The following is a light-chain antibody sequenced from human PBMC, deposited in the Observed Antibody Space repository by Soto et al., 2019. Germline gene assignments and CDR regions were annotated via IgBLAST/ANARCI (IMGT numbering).Light chain of an antibody. J-gene: IGKJ3*01. CDR3: QQANSFPVT. CDR2: GIS. CDR1: QGISNW. Sequence: DIQMTQSPSSVSASVGDRVTITCRASQGISNWLAWYQQKPGKAANILIYGISKLQSGVPSRFSGSGSGTNFTLAISSLQPEDFATYYCQQANSFPVTFGPGTKVDVK. V-gene: IGKV1D-12*01.